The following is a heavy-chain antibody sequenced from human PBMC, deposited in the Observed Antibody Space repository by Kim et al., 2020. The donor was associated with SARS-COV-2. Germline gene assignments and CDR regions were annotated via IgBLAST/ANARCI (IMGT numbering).Heavy chain of an antibody. Sequence: YTGNTNSAQKVQGRVTMTTDTSTSTAYMELRSLRFDDTAVYYCARDRQMGYWGQGTLVTVSS. J-gene: IGHJ4*02. V-gene: IGHV1-18*01. CDR3: ARDRQMGY. D-gene: IGHD2-8*01. CDR2: YTGNT.